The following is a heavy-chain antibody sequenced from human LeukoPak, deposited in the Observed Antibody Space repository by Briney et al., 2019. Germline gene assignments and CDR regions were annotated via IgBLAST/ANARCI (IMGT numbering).Heavy chain of an antibody. CDR2: IHTSGST. Sequence: TSETLSLTCIISGGSISSYYCAWIRLSAGKGLEWIGRIHTSGSTDYNLSLKSRVTMSLDTSKNQFSLNLISVTAADTAVYYCTRAPGRFWLLDYWGQGSLVTVSS. J-gene: IGHJ4*02. CDR1: GGSISSYY. V-gene: IGHV4-4*07. D-gene: IGHD3-3*01. CDR3: TRAPGRFWLLDY.